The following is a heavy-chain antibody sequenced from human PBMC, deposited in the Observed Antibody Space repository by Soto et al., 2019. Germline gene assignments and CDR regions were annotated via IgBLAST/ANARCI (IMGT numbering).Heavy chain of an antibody. D-gene: IGHD2-8*01. CDR2: ISAYNGNT. V-gene: IGHV1-18*01. Sequence: QVPLVQSGAEVKKPGASVKVSCKASGYTFTSYGISWVRQAPGQGLEWMGWISAYNGNTNYAQKLQGRVTMTTDTSTSTAYMELRSLRSDDTAVYYCARAYCTNGVCYFQLDYWGQGTLVTVSS. CDR3: ARAYCTNGVCYFQLDY. J-gene: IGHJ4*02. CDR1: GYTFTSYG.